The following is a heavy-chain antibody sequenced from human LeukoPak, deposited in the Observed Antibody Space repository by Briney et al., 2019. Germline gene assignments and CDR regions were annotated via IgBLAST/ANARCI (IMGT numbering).Heavy chain of an antibody. J-gene: IGHJ4*02. V-gene: IGHV3-30-3*01. Sequence: GGSLRLSCAASGFTFSSYAMHWVRQAPGKGLEWVAVISYDGSNKYYADSVKGRFTISRDNSKNTLYLQMNSLRAEDTAVYYCARDRHYYDSSGSRYFDYWGQGTLVTVSS. CDR2: ISYDGSNK. CDR3: ARDRHYYDSSGSRYFDY. CDR1: GFTFSSYA. D-gene: IGHD3-22*01.